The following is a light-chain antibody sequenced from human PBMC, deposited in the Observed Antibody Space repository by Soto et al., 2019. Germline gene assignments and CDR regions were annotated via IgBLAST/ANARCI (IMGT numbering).Light chain of an antibody. CDR2: AES. Sequence: DIEMTHSPSAMSASVGDRVAITCRASQGISKYLAWFQQRPGKVPRRLVYAESSLQSGVPSRFRGSGSGKDFTLTTSTLQPEDFGTYYCLQHTSYQWTFGHRTEV. V-gene: IGKV1-17*03. CDR1: QGISKY. J-gene: IGKJ1*01. CDR3: LQHTSYQWT.